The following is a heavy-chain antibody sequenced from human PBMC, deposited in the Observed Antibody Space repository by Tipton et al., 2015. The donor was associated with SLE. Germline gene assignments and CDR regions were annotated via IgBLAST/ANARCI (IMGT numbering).Heavy chain of an antibody. CDR2: LSASGGGS. D-gene: IGHD3-3*01. V-gene: IGHV3-23*01. CDR3: ASYQLGGFYYFAF. CDR1: GFTFNSQD. J-gene: IGHJ4*02. Sequence: SLRLSCAASGFTFNSQDMAWVRQAPGKELEWISSLSASGGGSFYADSVRGRFTISRDASKNTLFLQMDSLRDEDTAVYYCASYQLGGFYYFAFWGRGTLVTVSS.